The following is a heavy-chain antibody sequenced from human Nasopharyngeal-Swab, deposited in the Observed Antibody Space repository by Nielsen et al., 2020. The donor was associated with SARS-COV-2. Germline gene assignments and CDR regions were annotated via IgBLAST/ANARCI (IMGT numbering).Heavy chain of an antibody. J-gene: IGHJ6*02. CDR3: AKAPYLRGLDV. Sequence: GGSLRVSCAASGVTFSSYAMSWVRQAPGKGLEWVSIISGSGDTTYYAGSVKDRFTISRDNSKNTLHLQTNSLRVEDTAVYYCAKAPYLRGLDVWGQGTTVTVSS. CDR2: ISGSGDTT. V-gene: IGHV3-23*01. D-gene: IGHD2-21*01. CDR1: GVTFSSYA.